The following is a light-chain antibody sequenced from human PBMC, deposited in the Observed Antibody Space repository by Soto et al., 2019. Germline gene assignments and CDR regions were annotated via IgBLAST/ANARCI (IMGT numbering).Light chain of an antibody. CDR3: QQYDNWPWT. Sequence: EVVMTQSSATLSVSPGGRATLSCRASQSISGTLAWYQQKPGQAPRLLIYGASKRATGFPARFSGSGSGTDFTLTISSLQSEDFAVYHCQQYDNWPWTFGQGTKVDIK. CDR1: QSISGT. V-gene: IGKV3-15*01. J-gene: IGKJ1*01. CDR2: GAS.